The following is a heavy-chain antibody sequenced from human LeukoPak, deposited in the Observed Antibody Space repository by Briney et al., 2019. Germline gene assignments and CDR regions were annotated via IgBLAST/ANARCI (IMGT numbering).Heavy chain of an antibody. CDR3: ARRFCSSARFHRTFNYFDP. CDR1: GDSINDYY. D-gene: IGHD2-2*01. J-gene: IGHJ5*02. CDR2: IYYSGTT. Sequence: SETLSLTCTVSGDSINDYYWTWIRQPPGKRLEWIGYIYYSGTTTYNPSLRSRVTISLDTSKNQFSLKLSSVTAADTAVYYCARRFCSSARFHRTFNYFDPWGQGTLVTVSS. V-gene: IGHV4-59*01.